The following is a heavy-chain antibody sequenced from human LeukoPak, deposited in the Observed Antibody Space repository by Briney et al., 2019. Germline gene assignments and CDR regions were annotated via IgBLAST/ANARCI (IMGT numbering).Heavy chain of an antibody. V-gene: IGHV3-23*01. CDR1: GFTFSSYA. Sequence: GGSLRLSCAASGFTFSSYAMSRVRQAPGKGLEWVSAISGSGGSTYYADSVKGRFTISRDNSKNTLYLQMNSLRAEDTAVYYCAKPPTWLQLVPYWGQGTLVTVSS. J-gene: IGHJ4*02. D-gene: IGHD6-13*01. CDR3: AKPPTWLQLVPY. CDR2: ISGSGGST.